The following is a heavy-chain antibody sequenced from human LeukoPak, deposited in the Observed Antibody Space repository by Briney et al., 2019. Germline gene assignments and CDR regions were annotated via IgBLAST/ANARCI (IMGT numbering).Heavy chain of an antibody. V-gene: IGHV3-20*04. D-gene: IGHD2-15*01. CDR1: GFTFDDYG. CDR3: AREAGCSGGSCYSFWNWFDP. Sequence: PGGSLRLSCAASGFTFDDYGLSWVRQAPGKGLEWVSTINWNGGSTGYADSVKGRFTISRDNAKNSLYLQMNSLRAEDTAVYYCAREAGCSGGSCYSFWNWFDPWGQGTLVTVSS. J-gene: IGHJ5*02. CDR2: INWNGGST.